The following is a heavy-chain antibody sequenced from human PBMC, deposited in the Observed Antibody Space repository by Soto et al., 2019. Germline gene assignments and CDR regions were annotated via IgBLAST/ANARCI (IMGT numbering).Heavy chain of an antibody. CDR1: GGTFNSYG. Sequence: QAHLAQSGAEVKKPGSSVTVSCKASGGTFNSYGISWVRQAPGQGLDWMGVIIPLYGTVNYAQTFQGRVSITADKSTSTAYMDLKSLRSDDTAVYYCARVRVIRGVIPSHFGLWGQGTQVTVSS. V-gene: IGHV1-69*06. D-gene: IGHD3-10*01. CDR3: ARVRVIRGVIPSHFGL. CDR2: IIPLYGTV. J-gene: IGHJ4*02.